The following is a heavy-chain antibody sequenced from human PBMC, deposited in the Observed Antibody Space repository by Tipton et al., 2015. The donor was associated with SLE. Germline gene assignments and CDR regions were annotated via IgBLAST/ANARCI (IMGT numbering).Heavy chain of an antibody. V-gene: IGHV4-59*12. CDR3: ARPSLESSSWYGY. D-gene: IGHD6-13*01. CDR2: IYYSGST. Sequence: TLSLTCTVSGGSISSYYWSWIRQPPGKGLEWIGYIYYSGSTNYNPSLKSRVTISVDTSKNQFSLKLSSVTAADTAVYYCARPSLESSSWYGYWGQGTLVTVSS. CDR1: GGSISSYY. J-gene: IGHJ4*02.